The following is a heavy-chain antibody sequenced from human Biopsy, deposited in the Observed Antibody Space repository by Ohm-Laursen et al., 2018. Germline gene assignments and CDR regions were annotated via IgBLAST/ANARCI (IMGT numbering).Heavy chain of an antibody. CDR3: ALAAAQTVTHFDY. D-gene: IGHD4-17*01. J-gene: IGHJ4*02. V-gene: IGHV3-23*01. CDR2: ISGNSDII. Sequence: SLRLSCAASGFTFSSNAMTWFRQAPGKGLEWVSTISGNSDIIYDTDSVKGRFTISRDNSKNTLYPQMNSLRADDTAVYYCALAAAQTVTHFDYWGQGTLVTVSS. CDR1: GFTFSSNA.